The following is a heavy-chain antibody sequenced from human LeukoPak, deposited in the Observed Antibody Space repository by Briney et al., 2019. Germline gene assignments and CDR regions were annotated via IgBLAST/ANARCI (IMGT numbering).Heavy chain of an antibody. D-gene: IGHD2-21*02. CDR3: ARDRARVTGLYYFDY. J-gene: IGHJ4*02. CDR1: GYTFTDYY. CDR2: INPSSGGA. Sequence: ASVKVSCKASGYTFTDYYMHWVRQAPGQGLEWMGWINPSSGGANYAQKFQGRVTMTWDTSITTVYMELTRLRSDDAAVYYCARDRARVTGLYYFDYWGQGALVTVSS. V-gene: IGHV1-2*02.